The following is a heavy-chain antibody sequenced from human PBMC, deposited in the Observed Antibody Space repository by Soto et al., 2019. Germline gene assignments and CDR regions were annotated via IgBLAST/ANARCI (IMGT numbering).Heavy chain of an antibody. V-gene: IGHV3-23*01. CDR3: ANLWFGELSHAFDI. D-gene: IGHD3-10*01. CDR2: ISGSGGST. J-gene: IGHJ3*02. CDR1: GFTFSSYA. Sequence: PGGSLRLSCAASGFTFSSYAMSWVRQAPGKGLEWVSAISGSGGSTYYADFVKGRFTISRDNSKNTLYLQMNSLRAEDTAVYYCANLWFGELSHAFDIWGQGTMVTVSS.